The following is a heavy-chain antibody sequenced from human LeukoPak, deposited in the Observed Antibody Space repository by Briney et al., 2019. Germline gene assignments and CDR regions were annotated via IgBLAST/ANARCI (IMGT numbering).Heavy chain of an antibody. J-gene: IGHJ4*02. D-gene: IGHD3-10*01. Sequence: SETLSLTCTVSGGSISSGDYYWSWIRQPPGKGLEWIGYIYYSGTTYYNPSLKSRVTISVDTSKNQFSLKLTSVTAADTAVYFCARGPYDSGSYYWGQGTLVTVSS. V-gene: IGHV4-30-4*01. CDR2: IYYSGTT. CDR1: GGSISSGDYY. CDR3: ARGPYDSGSYY.